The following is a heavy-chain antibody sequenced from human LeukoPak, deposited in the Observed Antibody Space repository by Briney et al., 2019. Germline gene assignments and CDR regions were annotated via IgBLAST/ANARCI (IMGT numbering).Heavy chain of an antibody. CDR3: ARGPPDCSSTSCYAFDAFDI. D-gene: IGHD2-2*01. CDR2: MYSSGST. CDR1: GGSISSYY. J-gene: IGHJ3*02. V-gene: IGHV4-59*12. Sequence: SETLSLTCTVSGGSISSYYWSWIRQPPGKGLEWIGSMYSSGSTYYNPSLKSRVTISVDTSKNQFSLKLSSVTAADTAVYYCARGPPDCSSTSCYAFDAFDIWGQGTMVTVSS.